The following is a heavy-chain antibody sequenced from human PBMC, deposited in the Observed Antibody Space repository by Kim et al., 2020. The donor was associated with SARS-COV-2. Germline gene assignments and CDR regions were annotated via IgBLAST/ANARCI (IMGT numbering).Heavy chain of an antibody. J-gene: IGHJ5*02. Sequence: STSYADSVNGRFTISRDDSKNELYLQMNSLRAGETAVYYCAREASDGWFDPWGQGTLVTVSS. CDR3: AREASDGWFDP. V-gene: IGHV3-53*01. CDR2: ST.